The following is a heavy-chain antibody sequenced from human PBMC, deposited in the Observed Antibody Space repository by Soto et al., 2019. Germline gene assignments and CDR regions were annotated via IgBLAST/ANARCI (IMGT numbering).Heavy chain of an antibody. V-gene: IGHV1-46*01. CDR1: GYSFTSYY. J-gene: IGHJ6*03. D-gene: IGHD4-4*01. Sequence: ASVKVSWKASGYSFTSYYMHLVRQAPGQGLEWMGIINPSGGSTSYAQKFQGRVTMTRNTSISTAYMELSSLRSEDTAVYYCARVDTVTTWNYYYYYMDVWGKGTTVTVSS. CDR3: ARVDTVTTWNYYYYYMDV. CDR2: INPSGGST.